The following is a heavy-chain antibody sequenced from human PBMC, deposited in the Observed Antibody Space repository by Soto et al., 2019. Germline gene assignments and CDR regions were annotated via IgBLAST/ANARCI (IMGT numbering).Heavy chain of an antibody. CDR1: GDSINSDNYY. CDR2: IYYRGNT. Sequence: PSETLSLTCSVSGDSINSDNYYWGWILQPPGKGLEWIGSIYYRGNTYYNPSLKTRVTISLDKSKSQFSLKLNSVTAADSAVYFCARLEGLATISYYFYYWGQGTLVTVSS. D-gene: IGHD3-9*01. CDR3: ARLEGLATISYYFYY. V-gene: IGHV4-39*01. J-gene: IGHJ4*02.